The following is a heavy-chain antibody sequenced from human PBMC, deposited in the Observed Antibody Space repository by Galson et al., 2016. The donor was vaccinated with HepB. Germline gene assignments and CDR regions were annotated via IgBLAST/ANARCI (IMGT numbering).Heavy chain of an antibody. D-gene: IGHD3-22*01. CDR3: ARGNHYDSKVFDI. V-gene: IGHV4-59*01. J-gene: IGHJ3*02. Sequence: SETLSLTCAVSGDSINSYYWSWIRQPPGKGLEWIGYIYNSGRTNYSPSLKSRVTISVDTSKIHFSLKLSSATAADTAVYYCARGNHYDSKVFDIWGQGAMVTVSS. CDR1: GDSINSYY. CDR2: IYNSGRT.